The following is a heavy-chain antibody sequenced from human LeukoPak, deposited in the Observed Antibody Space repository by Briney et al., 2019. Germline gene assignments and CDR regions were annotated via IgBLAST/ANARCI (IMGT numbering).Heavy chain of an antibody. CDR2: ISGSGGST. CDR3: AKGSSGSYYPYYFDS. CDR1: GFIFSSYS. D-gene: IGHD3-10*01. V-gene: IGHV3-23*01. Sequence: GGSLRLSCAASGFIFSSYSLSWVRQATGRGLEWVSAISGSGGSTYYADSVKDRFTISRDNSENTLYLQMNSLRAGDTAVYYCAKGSSGSYYPYYFDSWGQGTLVTVSS. J-gene: IGHJ4*02.